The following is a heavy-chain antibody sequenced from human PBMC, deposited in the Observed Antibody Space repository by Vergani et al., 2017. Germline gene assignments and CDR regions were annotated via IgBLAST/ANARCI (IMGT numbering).Heavy chain of an antibody. CDR2: IYPGDSAT. D-gene: IGHD6-13*01. J-gene: IGHJ3*02. Sequence: EVQLVQSGAEVKKPGESLKISCKGSGYSFTSYWIGWVRQMPGKGLEWMGIIYPGDSATRDSPSFQGQVTISADKSISTGYMQWRSLKASDTAMYYCARLSEAAAGQDAFNIWGQGTMVTVSS. V-gene: IGHV5-51*01. CDR1: GYSFTSYW. CDR3: ARLSEAAAGQDAFNI.